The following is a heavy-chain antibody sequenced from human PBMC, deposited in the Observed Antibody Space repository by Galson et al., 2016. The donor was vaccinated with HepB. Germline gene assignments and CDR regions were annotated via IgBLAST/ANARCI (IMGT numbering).Heavy chain of an antibody. J-gene: IGHJ6*02. CDR3: ARDKGVGATRRVYLYTMDV. V-gene: IGHV1-69*13. CDR2: LIPFFGTA. Sequence: SVKVSCKASGGTFSSYVISWVRQAPGQGLEWMGGLIPFFGTANYAQKFQGRVTITADESTSTAYMELSSLTSEDTAVYFCARDKGVGATRRVYLYTMDVWGQGTTVTVSS. CDR1: GGTFSSYV. D-gene: IGHD1-26*01.